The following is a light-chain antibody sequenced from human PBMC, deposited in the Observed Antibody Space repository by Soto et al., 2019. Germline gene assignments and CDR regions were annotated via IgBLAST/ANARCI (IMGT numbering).Light chain of an antibody. CDR1: SSDVGGYNY. Sequence: QSALTQPASVSGSPGQSVTISCTGTSSDVGGYNYVSWYQQHPGKAPKLMIYDVSKWPSGVPDRFSGSKSGNTASLTISGLQAEDEADYYCCSNAGSYSYVFGTGTKLTVL. J-gene: IGLJ1*01. V-gene: IGLV2-11*01. CDR3: CSNAGSYSYV. CDR2: DVS.